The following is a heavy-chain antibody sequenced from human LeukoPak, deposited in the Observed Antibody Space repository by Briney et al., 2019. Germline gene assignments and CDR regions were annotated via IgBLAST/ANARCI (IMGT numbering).Heavy chain of an antibody. J-gene: IGHJ4*02. CDR3: ARGPGTPYYFDY. D-gene: IGHD1-7*01. Sequence: PSETLSLTCTVSGGSISCSNYYWDWIRQPPGKGLEWIGSVYYTGSTYYDPSLKRRVTISVDTSKNQFSLELTSVTAADTAVYYCARGPGTPYYFDYWGQGTLVTVSS. CDR2: VYYTGST. V-gene: IGHV4-39*07. CDR1: GGSISCSNYY.